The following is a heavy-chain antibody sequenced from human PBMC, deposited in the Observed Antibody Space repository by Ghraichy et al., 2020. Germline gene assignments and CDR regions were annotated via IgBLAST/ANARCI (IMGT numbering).Heavy chain of an antibody. V-gene: IGHV3-53*05. CDR2: IYRGGGT. Sequence: GGSLRLSCVASGITVSSNYMSWVRQAPGKGLECISVIYRGGGTYYAGSVKGRFTISRDNSKNTLYLQMNSLRAEDTAVYYCARDRRASGYCFDYWGLGTRITVSS. CDR1: GITVSSNY. D-gene: IGHD3-22*01. J-gene: IGHJ4*01. CDR3: ARDRRASGYCFDY.